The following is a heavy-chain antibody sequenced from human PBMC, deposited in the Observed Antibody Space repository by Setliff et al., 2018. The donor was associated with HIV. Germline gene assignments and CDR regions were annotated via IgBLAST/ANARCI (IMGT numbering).Heavy chain of an antibody. CDR1: GYTFTSYC. D-gene: IGHD2-8*02. V-gene: IGHV1-46*01. CDR2: INPSGGRT. J-gene: IGHJ4*02. CDR3: VREFSWSAFYFDS. Sequence: ASVKVSCKASGYTFTSYCMHWVRQAPGQGLEWMGIINPSGGRTTYAQKFQGRVTMTRDTSTSTVYMELSSLRSEDTAVYYCVREFSWSAFYFDSWGQGTLVTVSS.